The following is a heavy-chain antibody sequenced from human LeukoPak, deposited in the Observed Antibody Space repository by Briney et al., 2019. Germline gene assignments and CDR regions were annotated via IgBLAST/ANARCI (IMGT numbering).Heavy chain of an antibody. V-gene: IGHV3-30*04. CDR2: ISYDGSNK. CDR3: AREYSSGWYRSNWFDP. CDR1: GFTFSSYA. Sequence: GGSLRLSCAASGFTFSSYAMHWVRPAPGKGLEWVAVISYDGSNKYYADSVKGRFTISRDNSKNTLYLQMNSLRAEDTAVYYCAREYSSGWYRSNWFDPWGQGTLVTVSS. D-gene: IGHD6-19*01. J-gene: IGHJ5*02.